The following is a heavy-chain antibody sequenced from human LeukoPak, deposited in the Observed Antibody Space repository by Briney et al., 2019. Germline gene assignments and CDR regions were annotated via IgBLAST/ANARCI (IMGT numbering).Heavy chain of an antibody. CDR3: ARSLGVSKFIWYFDL. CDR2: IGPYSGNT. J-gene: IGHJ2*01. Sequence: ASVKVSCKASGYNXNSYGMSWVRQAPGQGREWVAWIGPYSGNTNYAQRFQGRVTLTTETSTTTVYMELRSLRSDDTAVYFCARSLGVSKFIWYFDLWGRGTLVTVS. V-gene: IGHV1-18*01. CDR1: GYNXNSYG. D-gene: IGHD3-16*01.